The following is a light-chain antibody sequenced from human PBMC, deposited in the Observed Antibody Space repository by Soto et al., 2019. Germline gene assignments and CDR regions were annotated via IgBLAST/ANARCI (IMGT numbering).Light chain of an antibody. V-gene: IGKV3-20*01. CDR2: GAS. CDR1: QSVSGSY. Sequence: EIVLTQSPGTLSLSPGERATLSCRASQSVSGSYLAWYQQQPGQAPRLLIYGASSRATGIPDRFSGSGSGTDFTLTISRLEPEDFAVYYCQQYVTSPWTFGQGTKVDNK. J-gene: IGKJ1*01. CDR3: QQYVTSPWT.